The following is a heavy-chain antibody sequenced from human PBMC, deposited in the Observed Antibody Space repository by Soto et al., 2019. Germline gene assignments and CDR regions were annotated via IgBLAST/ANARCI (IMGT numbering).Heavy chain of an antibody. CDR1: GFTFGSYA. D-gene: IGHD3-16*01. CDR3: AKFRGPSYSYYSMDV. CDR2: ISGSARTT. V-gene: IGHV3-23*01. Sequence: EVQLLESGGGLVQPGGSLRLSCAASGFTFGSYAMNWLRQAPGRGLECVSFISGSARTTYYADSVKGRFTVSRDNSKNTLYLQMNSLRAEDTALYYCAKFRGPSYSYYSMDVWGKGTTVTVSS. J-gene: IGHJ6*03.